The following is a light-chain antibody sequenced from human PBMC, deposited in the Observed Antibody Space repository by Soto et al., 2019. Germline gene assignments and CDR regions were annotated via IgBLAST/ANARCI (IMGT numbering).Light chain of an antibody. CDR3: RKYGNSPRT. CDR2: GAS. Sequence: ETVLTQSPGTLSLSPGERATLSCRASQTVTNSYLAWSQQKPGQTPRLLIYGASSRATGIPDRFSGSGSGTDFPLTIGRLEPEDFAVYYCRKYGNSPRTFGQGTKVEIK. CDR1: QTVTNSY. V-gene: IGKV3-20*01. J-gene: IGKJ1*01.